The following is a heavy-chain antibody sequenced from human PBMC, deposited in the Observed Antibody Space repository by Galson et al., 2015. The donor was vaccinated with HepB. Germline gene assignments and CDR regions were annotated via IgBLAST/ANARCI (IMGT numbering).Heavy chain of an antibody. J-gene: IGHJ3*02. CDR1: GGSISRAGYY. D-gene: IGHD3-22*01. CDR3: ARRSHGDYDDTSGTVGQRREDGFDI. CDR2: IYYRGTT. V-gene: IGHV4-31*03. Sequence: TLSLTCTVSGGSISRAGYYWSWIRQHPGKGLEWIGYIYYRGTTYYNPSLKGRLTISVDTSTNQFSLRLSSVTAADAAVYYCARRSHGDYDDTSGTVGQRREDGFDIWGQGTMVTVSS.